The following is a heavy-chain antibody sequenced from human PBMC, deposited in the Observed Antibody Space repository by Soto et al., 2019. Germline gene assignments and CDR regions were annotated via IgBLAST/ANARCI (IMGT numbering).Heavy chain of an antibody. CDR2: IYYSGST. CDR3: ASQGWEPLYFDL. CDR1: GGSISSSSYY. Sequence: QLQLQESGPGLVKPSETLSLTCTVSGGSISSSSYYWGWIRQPPGKGLEWIGSIYYSGSTYYNPSLKSLVTISADTSKNQFSLKLSSVTAADTAVYYCASQGWEPLYFDLWGRGTLVTVSS. V-gene: IGHV4-39*01. J-gene: IGHJ2*01. D-gene: IGHD1-26*01.